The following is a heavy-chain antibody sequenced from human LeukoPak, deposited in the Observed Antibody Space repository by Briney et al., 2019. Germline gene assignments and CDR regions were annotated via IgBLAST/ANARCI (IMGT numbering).Heavy chain of an antibody. CDR1: GISFSRYW. J-gene: IGHJ4*02. D-gene: IGHD3-22*01. Sequence: AGSLRLSCVASGISFSRYWMAWVRQAPGKGLEWVANIKYDGSHKYYVDSVKGRFTISRDNAKNSVYLQMNSLRVDDTAVYFCASSHDSSGNDWGQGTMVTVSS. CDR2: IKYDGSHK. CDR3: ASSHDSSGND. V-gene: IGHV3-7*01.